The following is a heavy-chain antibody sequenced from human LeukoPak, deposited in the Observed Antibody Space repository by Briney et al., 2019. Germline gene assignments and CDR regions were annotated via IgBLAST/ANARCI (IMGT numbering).Heavy chain of an antibody. D-gene: IGHD3-10*01. CDR2: IILILGIA. J-gene: IGHJ5*02. CDR3: ASDTGGSYYGSGSYYPHNWFDP. Sequence: SVKVSCKASGGTFSSYAISWVRQAPGHGLEWMGRIILILGIANYAQKLQGRVTITADKSTSTAYMELSSQRSEDTAVYYCASDTGGSYYGSGSYYPHNWFDPWGQGTLVTVSA. V-gene: IGHV1-69*04. CDR1: GGTFSSYA.